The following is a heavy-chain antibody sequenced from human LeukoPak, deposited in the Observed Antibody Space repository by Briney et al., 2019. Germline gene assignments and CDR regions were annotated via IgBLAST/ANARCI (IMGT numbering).Heavy chain of an antibody. Sequence: SLTPSWAPSTLTLSSDGIGWVRHAPDNGLEWEEFLKKDGSSKYYADSVKGRFTISRDNSKNTLYLQMNSLRAEDRAVYYCAKDRAASPTFSHGDWGQGTLVTVSS. J-gene: IGHJ4*02. CDR1: TLTLSSDG. CDR2: LKKDGSSK. CDR3: AKDRAASPTFSHGD. V-gene: IGHV3-30*02. D-gene: IGHD2/OR15-2a*01.